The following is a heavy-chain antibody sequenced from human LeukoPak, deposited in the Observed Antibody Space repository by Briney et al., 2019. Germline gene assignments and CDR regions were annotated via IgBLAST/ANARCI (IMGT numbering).Heavy chain of an antibody. Sequence: GGSLRLSCAASGFTFSSYAMSWVRQAPGKGLEWVSAISGSGGSTYYADSVKGRFTISRDNSKNTLYLQMNSLRAEDTAVYYCAKETRYCSSTSCYGRGYFDYWGQGTLVTVSS. CDR3: AKETRYCSSTSCYGRGYFDY. V-gene: IGHV3-23*01. CDR2: ISGSGGST. CDR1: GFTFSSYA. D-gene: IGHD2-2*01. J-gene: IGHJ4*02.